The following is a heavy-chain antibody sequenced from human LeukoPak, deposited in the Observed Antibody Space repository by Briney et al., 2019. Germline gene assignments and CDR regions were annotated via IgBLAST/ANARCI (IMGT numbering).Heavy chain of an antibody. J-gene: IGHJ4*02. D-gene: IGHD3-22*01. CDR2: IYSGGST. V-gene: IGHV3-66*01. CDR1: GFTFSSNY. CDR3: AREANYYDSSGYSGRDYFDY. Sequence: GGSLRLSCAASGFTFSSNYMSWVRQAPGKGLEWVSVIYSGGSTYYADSVEGRFTISRDNSKNTLYLQMNSLRAEDTAVYYCAREANYYDSSGYSGRDYFDYWGQGTLVTVSS.